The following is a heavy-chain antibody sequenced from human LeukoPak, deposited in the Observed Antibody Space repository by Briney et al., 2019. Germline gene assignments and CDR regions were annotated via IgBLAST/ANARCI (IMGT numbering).Heavy chain of an antibody. CDR2: ISSSSSYI. CDR1: GFTFSSYS. V-gene: IGHV3-21*01. D-gene: IGHD4-17*01. Sequence: GGSLRLSCAASGFTFSSYSMNWVRQAPGKGLEWVSSISSSSSYIYYADSVKGRITISRDNAKNSLYLQMNSLRAEDTAVYYCARGTTVTTLHLDYWGQGTLVTVSS. J-gene: IGHJ4*02. CDR3: ARGTTVTTLHLDY.